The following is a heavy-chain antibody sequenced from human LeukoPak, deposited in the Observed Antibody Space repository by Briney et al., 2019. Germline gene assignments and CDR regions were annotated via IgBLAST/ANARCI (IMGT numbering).Heavy chain of an antibody. J-gene: IGHJ4*02. V-gene: IGHV1-24*01. Sequence: ASVKVSCKVSGYTLTELSMHWVRQAPGKGLEWMGGFDPEDGETIYAQKFQGRVTMTEDTSTDTAYMELSSLRSEDTAVYYCATSPYGYYDSSGYSHWGQGNLVTVSS. CDR2: FDPEDGET. CDR1: GYTLTELS. CDR3: ATSPYGYYDSSGYSH. D-gene: IGHD3-22*01.